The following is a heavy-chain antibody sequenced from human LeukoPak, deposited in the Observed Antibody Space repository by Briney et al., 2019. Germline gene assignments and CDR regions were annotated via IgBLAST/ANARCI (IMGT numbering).Heavy chain of an antibody. CDR1: GGSVSSGSYY. D-gene: IGHD3-10*01. Sequence: SETLSLTCTVSGGSVSSGSYYWSWIRQPPGKGLEWIGYIYYSGSTNYNPSLKSRVTISVDTSKNQFSLKVSSVTAADTAMYYCARDVVYYYGSGSPGGWFDPWGQGTLVTVSS. J-gene: IGHJ5*02. CDR2: IYYSGST. CDR3: ARDVVYYYGSGSPGGWFDP. V-gene: IGHV4-61*01.